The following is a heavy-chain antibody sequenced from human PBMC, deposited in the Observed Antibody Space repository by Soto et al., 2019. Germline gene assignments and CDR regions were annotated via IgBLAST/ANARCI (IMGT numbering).Heavy chain of an antibody. D-gene: IGHD3-9*01. Sequence: SETLSRTCSVSGDSINRDSYYWGWIRQPPGKGLEWIGSIYYRGNTYYNPSLKTRVTISLDKSKSQFSLKLNSVTAADSAVYFCARLEGLATISYYFDYWGQGTLVTDS. V-gene: IGHV4-39*01. CDR1: GDSINRDSYY. CDR2: IYYRGNT. J-gene: IGHJ4*02. CDR3: ARLEGLATISYYFDY.